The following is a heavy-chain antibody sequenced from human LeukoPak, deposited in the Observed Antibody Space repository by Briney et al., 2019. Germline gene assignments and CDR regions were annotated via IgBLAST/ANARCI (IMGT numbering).Heavy chain of an antibody. CDR2: IYYSGST. D-gene: IGHD4-23*01. CDR1: GGSISSYY. V-gene: IGHV4-59*01. Sequence: SQTLSLTCTVSGGSISSYYWSWIRQPPGKGLEWIGYIYYSGSTNYNPSLKSRVTISVDTSKNQFSLKLSSVTAADTAVYYCASITTVVTPWYFQHWGQGTLVTVFS. CDR3: ASITTVVTPWYFQH. J-gene: IGHJ1*01.